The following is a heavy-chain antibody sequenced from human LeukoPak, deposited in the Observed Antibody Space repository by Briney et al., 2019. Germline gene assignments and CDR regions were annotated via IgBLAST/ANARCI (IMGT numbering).Heavy chain of an antibody. Sequence: PGGSLRLSCAASGFTFSSYWMSWVRQAPGKGLEWVANIKQDGSEKYYVDSVKGRFTISRDNAKNSLYLQMNSLRAEDTAVYYCARVGAVRRDGYNYDFDYWGQGTLVTVSS. CDR3: ARVGAVRRDGYNYDFDY. V-gene: IGHV3-7*01. J-gene: IGHJ4*02. D-gene: IGHD5-24*01. CDR2: IKQDGSEK. CDR1: GFTFSSYW.